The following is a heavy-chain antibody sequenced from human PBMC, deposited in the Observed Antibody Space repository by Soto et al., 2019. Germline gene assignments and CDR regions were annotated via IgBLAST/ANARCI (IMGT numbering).Heavy chain of an antibody. Sequence: QVQLEQSGAEVKKPGSSVKISCKASGGTLSDHGVSWLRQAPGQGLEWVGWTIPVFNTAKYAPKFQGRVTIAADKSTNIAYMELGSQRSDDTAFYYCARGVYGSGNYYTGPSAFDIWGQGTLVIVSS. CDR1: GGTLSDHG. D-gene: IGHD3-10*01. CDR3: ARGVYGSGNYYTGPSAFDI. J-gene: IGHJ3*02. CDR2: TIPVFNTA. V-gene: IGHV1-69*06.